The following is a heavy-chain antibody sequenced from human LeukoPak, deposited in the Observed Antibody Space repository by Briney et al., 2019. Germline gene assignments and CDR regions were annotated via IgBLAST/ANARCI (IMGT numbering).Heavy chain of an antibody. CDR2: ISSSSSYI. D-gene: IGHD1-26*01. J-gene: IGHJ4*02. V-gene: IGHV3-21*01. Sequence: GGSLRLSCAASGFTFSSYSMNWVRQAPGKGLEWVSSISSSSSYIYYADSVKGRFTISRDNAKNSLYLQMNSLRAEYTAVYYCARDGLVGATLYYFDYWGQGTLVTVSS. CDR3: ARDGLVGATLYYFDY. CDR1: GFTFSSYS.